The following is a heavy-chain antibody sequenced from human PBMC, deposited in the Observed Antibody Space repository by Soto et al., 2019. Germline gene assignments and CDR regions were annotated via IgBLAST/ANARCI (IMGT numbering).Heavy chain of an antibody. V-gene: IGHV1-46*01. CDR3: ARGGRHSDYYYYYGMDV. Sequence: GASVKVSCKASGYTFTGYYIHWVRQAPGQGLEWMGVINTSGGSPTYAQKFQDRVTMTRDTSTSTVYMELSSLRSEDTAVYYCARGGRHSDYYYYYGMDVWGQGTTVTVS. D-gene: IGHD6-25*01. CDR1: GYTFTGYY. J-gene: IGHJ6*02. CDR2: INTSGGSP.